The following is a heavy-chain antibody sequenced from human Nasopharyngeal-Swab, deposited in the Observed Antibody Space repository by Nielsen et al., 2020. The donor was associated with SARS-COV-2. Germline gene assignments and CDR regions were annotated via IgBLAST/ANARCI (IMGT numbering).Heavy chain of an antibody. CDR3: ARVRGVPDYYMDV. CDR2: IYTSGYT. CDR1: GGSINSYY. D-gene: IGHD3-16*01. Sequence: SETLSLTCTVSGGSINSYYWNWIRQPAGKGLEWIGRIYTSGYTNYNPSLKSRVTLSLDTSKNQFSLNLSSVTAADTAVYYCARVRGVPDYYMDVWGKGTTVTVSS. V-gene: IGHV4-4*07. J-gene: IGHJ6*03.